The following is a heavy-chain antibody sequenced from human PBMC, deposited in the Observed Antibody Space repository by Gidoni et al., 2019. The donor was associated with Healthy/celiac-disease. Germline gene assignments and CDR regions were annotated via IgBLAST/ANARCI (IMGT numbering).Heavy chain of an antibody. Sequence: EVQLVESGGGLVKPGGSLRLSCAASGFTFSNAWMSWVRQAPGKGLEWVGRIKSKTDGGTTDYAAPVKGRFTISRDDSKNTLYLQMNSLKTEDTAVYYCTTRDSDYYDSSGYYTEYWGQGTLVTVSS. V-gene: IGHV3-15*01. J-gene: IGHJ4*02. CDR2: IKSKTDGGTT. D-gene: IGHD3-22*01. CDR3: TTRDSDYYDSSGYYTEY. CDR1: GFTFSNAW.